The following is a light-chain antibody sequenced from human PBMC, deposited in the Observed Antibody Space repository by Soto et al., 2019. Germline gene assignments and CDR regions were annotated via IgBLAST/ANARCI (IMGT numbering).Light chain of an antibody. CDR1: HSVSTY. CDR3: QQRSNWTGT. CDR2: DXS. V-gene: IGKV3-11*01. Sequence: EIVLTQSPATLTLSRGERATHCXRASHSVSTYLTWYQQTTGXAPRXXXYDXSNRATGIPARLSGSGSGTDFTLPISSLEPEDFAVYYCQQRSNWTGTFGQGTKVDIK. J-gene: IGKJ1*01.